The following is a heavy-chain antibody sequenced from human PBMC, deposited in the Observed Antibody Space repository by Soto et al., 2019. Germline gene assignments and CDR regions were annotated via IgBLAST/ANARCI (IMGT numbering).Heavy chain of an antibody. V-gene: IGHV4-31*03. Sequence: SETLSLTCTVSGGSISSGGYYWSWIRQHPGKGLEWIGYIYYSGSTYYNPSLKSRVTISVDTSKNQFSLKLSSVTAADTAVYYCARDRAGDLYGMDVWGQGNTVTVSS. CDR3: ARDRAGDLYGMDV. CDR1: GGSISSGGYY. CDR2: IYYSGST. J-gene: IGHJ6*02. D-gene: IGHD2-21*01.